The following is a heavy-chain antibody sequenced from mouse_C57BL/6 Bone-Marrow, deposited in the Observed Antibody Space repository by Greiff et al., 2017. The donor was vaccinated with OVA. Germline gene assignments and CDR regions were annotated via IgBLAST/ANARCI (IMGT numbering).Heavy chain of an antibody. CDR2: IYPGSGST. V-gene: IGHV1-55*01. CDR3: AREERQLRLPFAY. J-gene: IGHJ3*01. Sequence: QVHVKQPGAELVKPGASVKMSCKASGYTFTSYWITWVKQRPGQGLEWIGDIYPGSGSTNYNEKFKSKATLTVDTSSSTAYMQLSSLTSEDSAVYYCAREERQLRLPFAYWGQGTLVTVSA. D-gene: IGHD3-2*02. CDR1: GYTFTSYW.